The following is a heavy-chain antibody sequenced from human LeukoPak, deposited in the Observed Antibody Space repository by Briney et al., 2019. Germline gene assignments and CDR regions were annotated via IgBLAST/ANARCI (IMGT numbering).Heavy chain of an antibody. CDR3: ARPYYDSSGYAFDI. Sequence: SVKVSCKASGGTFSSYAFSWVRQAPGQGLEWMGRIIPILGIANYAQKFQGRVTITADKSTSTAYMELSSLRSEDTAVYYCARPYYDSSGYAFDIWGQGTMVTVSS. J-gene: IGHJ3*02. CDR1: GGTFSSYA. D-gene: IGHD3-22*01. CDR2: IIPILGIA. V-gene: IGHV1-69*04.